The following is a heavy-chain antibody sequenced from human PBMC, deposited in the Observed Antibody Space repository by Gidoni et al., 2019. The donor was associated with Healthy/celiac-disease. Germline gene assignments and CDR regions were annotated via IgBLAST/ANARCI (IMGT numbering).Heavy chain of an antibody. CDR3: ARAYCGGDCYRANWFDP. V-gene: IGHV4-59*01. CDR1: GGSISRYY. J-gene: IGHJ5*02. Sequence: QVQLQESGPGLVKPSETLSLTCTVSGGSISRYYWSWIRQPPGKGLEWIGYIYYSGSTNYNPSLKSRVTISVDTSKNQFSLKLSSVTAADTAVYYCARAYCGGDCYRANWFDPWGQGTLVTVSS. CDR2: IYYSGST. D-gene: IGHD2-21*01.